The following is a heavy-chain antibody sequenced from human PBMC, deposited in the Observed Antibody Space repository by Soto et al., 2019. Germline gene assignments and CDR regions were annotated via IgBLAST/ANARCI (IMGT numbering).Heavy chain of an antibody. J-gene: IGHJ4*02. Sequence: GGSLRLSCAASGFTFSSYEMNWVRQAPGKGLEWVSYISSSGSTIYYADSVKGRFTISRDNAKNSLYLQMNSLRAEDTAVYYCARATYYYDSSGYYYFDYWGQGTLVTVSS. V-gene: IGHV3-48*03. CDR1: GFTFSSYE. CDR2: ISSSGSTI. D-gene: IGHD3-22*01. CDR3: ARATYYYDSSGYYYFDY.